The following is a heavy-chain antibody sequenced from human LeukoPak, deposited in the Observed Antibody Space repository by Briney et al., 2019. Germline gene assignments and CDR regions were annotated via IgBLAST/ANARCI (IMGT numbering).Heavy chain of an antibody. V-gene: IGHV4-34*01. CDR1: GGSFSGYY. CDR3: ARLTGPDKSLIVVVPAALNAFDI. D-gene: IGHD2-2*01. Sequence: SETLSLTCAVYGGSFSGYYWSWIRQPPGKGLERIGEINHSGSTNYNPSLKSRVTISVDTSKNQFSLKLSSVTAADTAVYYCARLTGPDKSLIVVVPAALNAFDIWGQGTMVTVSS. J-gene: IGHJ3*02. CDR2: INHSGST.